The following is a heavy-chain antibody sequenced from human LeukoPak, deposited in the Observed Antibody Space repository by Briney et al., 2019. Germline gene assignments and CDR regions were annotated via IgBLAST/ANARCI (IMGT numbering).Heavy chain of an antibody. CDR3: AKGHQVTTFYDAFDI. CDR1: GGSISTYF. J-gene: IGHJ3*02. D-gene: IGHD4-17*01. V-gene: IGHV4-59*01. Sequence: MPSETLSLTCTVSGGSISTYFWSWIRQPPGKGLEWIGYVFYSGSTDYNPSLKSRVTISVDTSKNQFSLKLTSVTAADTALYYCAKGHQVTTFYDAFDIWGQGTMVTVSS. CDR2: VFYSGST.